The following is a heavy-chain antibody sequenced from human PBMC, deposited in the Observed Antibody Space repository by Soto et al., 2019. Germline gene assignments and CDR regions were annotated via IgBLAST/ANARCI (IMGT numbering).Heavy chain of an antibody. D-gene: IGHD6-19*01. CDR1: GGSVSSCSYY. CDR3: ARDRVAGTLGGYYYYGMDV. Sequence: SETLSLTCTVSGGSVSSCSYYWSWIRQPPGKGLEWIGYIYYSGSTNYNPSLKSRVTISVDTSKNQFSLKLSSVTAADTAVYYCARDRVAGTLGGYYYYGMDVWGQGTTVTVSS. CDR2: IYYSGST. J-gene: IGHJ6*02. V-gene: IGHV4-61*01.